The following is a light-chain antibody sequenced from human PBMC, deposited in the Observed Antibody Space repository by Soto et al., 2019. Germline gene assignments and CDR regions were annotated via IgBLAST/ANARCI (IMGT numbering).Light chain of an antibody. J-gene: IGKJ2*01. CDR2: GAS. CDR1: QSLSSSY. CDR3: QQYNSSPPT. V-gene: IGKV3-20*01. Sequence: ESVLTQSPGTLSLSPGERATLSCRASQSLSSSYLAWYQQKPGQAPRLLIYGASTRATGLPDRFSGSGSGTDFTLTISRLEPEVFAVYYCQQYNSSPPTFGQGTKLEIK.